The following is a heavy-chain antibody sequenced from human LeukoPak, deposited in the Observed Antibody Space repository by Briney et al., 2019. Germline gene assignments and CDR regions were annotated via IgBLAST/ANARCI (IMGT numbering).Heavy chain of an antibody. CDR3: ARGGFYCGDDCYVDY. CDR2: INHSRST. CDR1: GGSFSYYY. Sequence: PSETLSLTCAVSGGSFSYYYWSWIRPPPEKGLEWIGEINHSRSTNYNPSLKSRVTISVDTSKNQFSLKLSSVTAADTAVYYCARGGFYCGDDCYVDYWSQGTLVTVSS. D-gene: IGHD2-21*02. V-gene: IGHV4-34*01. J-gene: IGHJ4*02.